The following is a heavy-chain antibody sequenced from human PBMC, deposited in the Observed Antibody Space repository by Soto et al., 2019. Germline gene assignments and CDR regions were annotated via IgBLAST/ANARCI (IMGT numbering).Heavy chain of an antibody. CDR2: IYYSGST. Sequence: PSETLSLTCTVSGGSASSGSYYWSWIRQPPGKGLEWIGYIYYSGSTNYNPSLKSRVTISVDTSKNQFSLKLSSVTAADTAVYYCARSGIQLWTWNFDYWGQGTLVTVS. CDR1: GGSASSGSYY. J-gene: IGHJ4*02. V-gene: IGHV4-61*01. CDR3: ARSGIQLWTWNFDY. D-gene: IGHD5-18*01.